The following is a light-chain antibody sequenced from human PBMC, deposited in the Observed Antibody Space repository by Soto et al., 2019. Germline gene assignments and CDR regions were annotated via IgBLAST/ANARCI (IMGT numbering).Light chain of an antibody. CDR1: SSDVGGYIY. CDR3: SSYTSSSTLV. Sequence: QSALTQPASVSGSPGQSITISCTGTSSDVGGYIYVSWYQQHPGKAPKLMIYDVSNRPSGVSNRFSGSKSGNTASLTISGLQAEDDADYYCSSYTSSSTLVFGGGTKLTVL. J-gene: IGLJ2*01. V-gene: IGLV2-14*01. CDR2: DVS.